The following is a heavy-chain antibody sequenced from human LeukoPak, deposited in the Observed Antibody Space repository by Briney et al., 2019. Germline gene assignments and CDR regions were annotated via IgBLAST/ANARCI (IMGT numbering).Heavy chain of an antibody. CDR3: ARKAYALDV. D-gene: IGHD2-8*01. CDR2: IKQDGSER. J-gene: IGHJ6*04. CDR1: GFIFSSYW. V-gene: IGHV3-7*03. Sequence: PGGSLRLSCAPPGFIFSSYWMSWVRQAPGKGLEWVANIKQDGSERYYVDSVKGRFTISRDNAKNSLYLQMNSLRAEDTAVYYCARKAYALDVWGKGTTVTVSS.